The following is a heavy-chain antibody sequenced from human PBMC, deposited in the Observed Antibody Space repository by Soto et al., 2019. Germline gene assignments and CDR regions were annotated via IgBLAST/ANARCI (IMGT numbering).Heavy chain of an antibody. D-gene: IGHD3-16*01. CDR2: IIPFFKAT. CDR1: GGTFSGQA. V-gene: IGHV1-69*13. CDR3: ARDVPLNYYDGTFSYYAMDV. Sequence: SVKVSCKASGGTFSGQAISWVRQAPGKGLEWMGGIIPFFKATSYAQKFQGRVTITADDSTSTAYMDLYSLRSGDTAVYYCARDVPLNYYDGTFSYYAMDVWGQGTTVT. J-gene: IGHJ6*02.